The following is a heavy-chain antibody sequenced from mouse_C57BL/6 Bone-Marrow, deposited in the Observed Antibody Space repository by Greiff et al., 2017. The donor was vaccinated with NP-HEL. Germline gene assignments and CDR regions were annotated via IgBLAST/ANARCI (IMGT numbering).Heavy chain of an antibody. D-gene: IGHD6-1*01. CDR2: ISSGSSTI. CDR3: ARGSARVGTHDY. Sequence: EVHLVESGGGLVKPGGSLKLSCAASGFTFSDYGMHWVRQAPEKGLAWVAYISSGSSTIYYADTVKGRFTISRDNAKNTLFLQITSLRSEDTAMFYGARGSARVGTHDYWGQGNTLTVPS. CDR1: GFTFSDYG. V-gene: IGHV5-17*01. J-gene: IGHJ2*01.